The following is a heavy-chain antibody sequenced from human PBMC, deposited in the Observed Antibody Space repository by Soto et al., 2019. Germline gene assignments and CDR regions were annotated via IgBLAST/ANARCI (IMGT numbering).Heavy chain of an antibody. CDR3: ARGTPGYSGHRPYAFDF. J-gene: IGHJ3*01. Sequence: ASVKVSCKASGYTFTRYGISWVRQVPGQGLEWMGWISGYNGDTTYAQKFQGRVTITADKSTSTAYMELSSLRSEDTAVYYCARGTPGYSGHRPYAFDFWGQGTMVTLSS. D-gene: IGHD5-12*01. V-gene: IGHV1-18*01. CDR2: ISGYNGDT. CDR1: GYTFTRYG.